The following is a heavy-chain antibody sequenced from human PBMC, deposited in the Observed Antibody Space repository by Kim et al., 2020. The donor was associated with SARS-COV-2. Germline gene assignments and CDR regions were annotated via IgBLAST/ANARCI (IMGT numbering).Heavy chain of an antibody. Sequence: GGSLRLSCTASGFTFSSYAMSWVRQAPGKGLEWVSTVTNSGSNTHYADSVKGRVIISRDNSKNTLYLQMSSLRADDTAVYYCVKDQWDSWGQGTLVTASS. J-gene: IGHJ4*02. CDR3: VKDQWDS. V-gene: IGHV3-23*01. D-gene: IGHD6-19*01. CDR1: GFTFSSYA. CDR2: VTNSGSNT.